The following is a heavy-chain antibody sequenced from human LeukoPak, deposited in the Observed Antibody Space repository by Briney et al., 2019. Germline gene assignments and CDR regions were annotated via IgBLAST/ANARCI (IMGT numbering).Heavy chain of an antibody. CDR1: GFTFSGYS. V-gene: IGHV3-48*04. Sequence: GGSLRLSCAASGFTFSGYSMNWLRQAPGKGLEWLSYISSPSSTIYYADSVRGRFTISRYNAKNSLYLQMNSLRAEDAAIYYCARSYLLPSIPYWYFDLWGRGTLVTVSS. D-gene: IGHD2-21*01. CDR3: ARSYLLPSIPYWYFDL. J-gene: IGHJ2*01. CDR2: ISSPSSTI.